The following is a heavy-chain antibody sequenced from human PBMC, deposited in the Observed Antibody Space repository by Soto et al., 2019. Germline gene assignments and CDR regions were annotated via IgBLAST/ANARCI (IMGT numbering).Heavy chain of an antibody. D-gene: IGHD1-7*01. CDR1: GVPVSSGSNH. V-gene: IGHV4-61*01. Sequence: SETLSLTCTVSGVPVSSGSNHWSWIRQPPGKGLEWIGCISHSGNTDYSSSLESRAIISIDTSNNQFSLKLSSVTAADTAVYYCARLNAGTTYYYYGMDVWGQGTTVTVSS. J-gene: IGHJ6*02. CDR3: ARLNAGTTYYYYGMDV. CDR2: ISHSGNT.